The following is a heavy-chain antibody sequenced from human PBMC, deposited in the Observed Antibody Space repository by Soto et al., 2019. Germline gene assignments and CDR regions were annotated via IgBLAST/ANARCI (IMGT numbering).Heavy chain of an antibody. J-gene: IGHJ3*02. Sequence: DVQLVETGGGLIQPGGSLRLSCAASGFSVSGDYMNWVRQGPGKGLEWVSVIYRGGTTYYADSMRGRFTISRDDSENTLFLQMNSLRAEDTAVYYCARATEWNALDIWGQGTMVTVSS. CDR1: GFSVSGDY. CDR2: IYRGGTT. V-gene: IGHV3-53*02. CDR3: ARATEWNALDI. D-gene: IGHD3-3*01.